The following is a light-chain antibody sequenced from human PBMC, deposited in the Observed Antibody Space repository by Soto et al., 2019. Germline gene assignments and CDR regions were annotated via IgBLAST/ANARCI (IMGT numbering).Light chain of an antibody. CDR3: QHYNSYSEP. Sequence: QMSQSPSTQTGSVGDRVTITCRASQTISSWLAWYQQKPGKAPKLLIYKASTLKSGVPSRFSGSGSGTEFTLTISSLQPDDFATYYCQHYNSYSEPFGQGTKVDIK. V-gene: IGKV1-5*03. CDR1: QTISSW. CDR2: KAS. J-gene: IGKJ1*01.